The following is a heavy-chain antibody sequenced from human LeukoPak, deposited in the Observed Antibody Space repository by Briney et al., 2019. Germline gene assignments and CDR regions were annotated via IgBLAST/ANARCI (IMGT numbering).Heavy chain of an antibody. CDR1: GGSFSAYY. CDR3: AREGWSSAAGLTN. CDR2: INHSGNS. D-gene: IGHD6-13*01. Sequence: PSETLSLTCAVYGGSFSAYYWSWIRQPPGKGLEWIGEINHSGNSNYNPSLKSRVTISVDTSKNQFSLKLSSVTAADTAVYYCAREGWSSAAGLTNWGQGTLVTVSS. J-gene: IGHJ4*02. V-gene: IGHV4-34*01.